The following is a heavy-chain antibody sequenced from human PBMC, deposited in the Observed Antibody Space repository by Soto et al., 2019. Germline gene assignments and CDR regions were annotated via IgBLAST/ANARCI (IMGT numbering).Heavy chain of an antibody. CDR3: ARDADYGGSRGGMDV. D-gene: IGHD4-17*01. V-gene: IGHV4-31*03. CDR2: IYYSGST. Sequence: QVRLEESGPGLVKPSETLSLICSVSGGSVNNADYFWSWIRHHPEHGLEWIGYIYYSGSTRYNPSFKTRATLSIDTSKNQFSLRLNSVTVADTAVYFCARDADYGGSRGGMDVWGRGTTVTV. J-gene: IGHJ6*02. CDR1: GGSVNNADYF.